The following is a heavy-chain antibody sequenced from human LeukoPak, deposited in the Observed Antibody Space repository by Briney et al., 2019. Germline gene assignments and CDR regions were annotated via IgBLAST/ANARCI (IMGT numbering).Heavy chain of an antibody. D-gene: IGHD3-10*01. V-gene: IGHV3-30*02. CDR3: AKDVTMVRGVIMTQYFDY. Sequence: GGSLRLSCAASGFIFSSYGMHWVRQAPGKGLEWVAFIRYDGSKKYYADSVKGRFTISRDNSKNTLYLQMNSLRAEDTAVYYCAKDVTMVRGVIMTQYFDYWGQGTLVTVSS. J-gene: IGHJ4*02. CDR2: IRYDGSKK. CDR1: GFIFSSYG.